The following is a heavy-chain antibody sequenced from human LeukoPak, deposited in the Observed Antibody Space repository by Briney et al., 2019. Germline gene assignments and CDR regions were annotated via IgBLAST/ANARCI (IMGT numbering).Heavy chain of an antibody. D-gene: IGHD3-16*01. V-gene: IGHV3-23*01. CDR2: ISGSGGST. CDR3: AKWGRMGFRPYYFDY. CDR1: GFTFSSYG. J-gene: IGHJ4*02. Sequence: HSGGTLRLSCAASGFTFSSYGMSWVRQAPGKGLEWVSAISGSGGSTYYADSVKGRFTIFRDNSKNTLYLQMNSLRAEDTAVYYCAKWGRMGFRPYYFDYWGQGTLVTVSS.